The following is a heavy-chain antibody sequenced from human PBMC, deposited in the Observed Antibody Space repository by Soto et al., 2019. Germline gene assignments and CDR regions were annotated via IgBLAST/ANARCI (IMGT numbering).Heavy chain of an antibody. CDR1: GFTFSSYA. Sequence: EVQLLESGGALVQPGGSLRLSCAASGFTFSSYAMSWVRQAPGKGLERVSLISGSGGGTYYADSVKGRFTISRDNSKNTLYLQMNSLRAEDTAVFYCAKHLSNGSPDYWGQGTLVTVSS. CDR2: ISGSGGGT. D-gene: IGHD2-15*01. J-gene: IGHJ4*02. CDR3: AKHLSNGSPDY. V-gene: IGHV3-23*01.